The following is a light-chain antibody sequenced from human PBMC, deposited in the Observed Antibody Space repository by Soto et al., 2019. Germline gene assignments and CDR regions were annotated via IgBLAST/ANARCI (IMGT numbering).Light chain of an antibody. Sequence: QSVLTQPPSASGTPGQRVTISCSGSTSNIGRNTVNWYQQLPGMAPKLLIYSSDQRPSGVPDRFSGSKSGTSASLAISGLRSEDEADYYCAAWDDSVHGLFGGGTKLTVL. CDR3: AAWDDSVHGL. V-gene: IGLV1-44*01. CDR1: TSNIGRNT. J-gene: IGLJ2*01. CDR2: SSD.